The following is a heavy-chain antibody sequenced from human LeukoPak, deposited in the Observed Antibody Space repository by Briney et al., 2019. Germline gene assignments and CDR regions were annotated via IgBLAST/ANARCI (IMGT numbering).Heavy chain of an antibody. J-gene: IGHJ4*02. CDR2: INPSGGST. D-gene: IGHD2-2*02. CDR1: GYTFTSYY. Sequence: ASVKVSCKASGYTFTSYYMHWVRQAPGQGLEWMGIINPSGGSTSYAQKFQGRVTMTRDTSTSTVYMELSSLRSEDTAVYYCARDPGRYQLLYSLDYWGQGTLVTVSS. V-gene: IGHV1-46*01. CDR3: ARDPGRYQLLYSLDY.